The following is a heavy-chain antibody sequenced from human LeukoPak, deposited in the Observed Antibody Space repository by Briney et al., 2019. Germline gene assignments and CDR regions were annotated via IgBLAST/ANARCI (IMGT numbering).Heavy chain of an antibody. V-gene: IGHV4-59*01. J-gene: IGHJ4*02. CDR1: GGSISNYY. CDR3: ARGGLSKLDY. Sequence: PSETLSLTCTVSGGSISNYYWSWIRQPPGKGLEWIGYIYYSGSTKYNPSLKSRVTISVDTSKNQFSLKLSPVTAADTAVYYCARGGLSKLDYWGQGTLVAVSS. D-gene: IGHD3-16*01. CDR2: IYYSGST.